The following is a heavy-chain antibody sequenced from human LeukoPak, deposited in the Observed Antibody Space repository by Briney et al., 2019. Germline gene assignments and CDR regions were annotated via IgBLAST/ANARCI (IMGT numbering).Heavy chain of an antibody. V-gene: IGHV3-33*01. D-gene: IGHD2-21*01. CDR1: GFTFSSYC. Sequence: PGRSLRLSCAASGFTFSSYCMHWVRQAPGKGLEWVAVIWNDGSDKYYDDSVNGRITTSRDNSKNTLYLQMISLRAEDTAVYYCARGVVVLHWRDAFDIWGQETMVTVSS. CDR2: IWNDGSDK. J-gene: IGHJ3*02. CDR3: ARGVVVLHWRDAFDI.